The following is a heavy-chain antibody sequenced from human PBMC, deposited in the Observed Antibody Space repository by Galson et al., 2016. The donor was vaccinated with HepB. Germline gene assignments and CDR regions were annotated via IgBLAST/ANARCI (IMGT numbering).Heavy chain of an antibody. CDR1: GFTFSSYW. CDR3: AKDMSQGVVYYYGMDV. CDR2: ISWNSNNI. Sequence: SLRLSCAASGFTFSSYWMHWVRQPPGKGLEWVSGISWNSNNIGYADSVKGRFTISRDNAKNSLYLQMSRLRAEDTAFYYCAKDMSQGVVYYYGMDVWGQGTPDTDSS. J-gene: IGHJ6*02. V-gene: IGHV3-9*01. D-gene: IGHD2-21*01.